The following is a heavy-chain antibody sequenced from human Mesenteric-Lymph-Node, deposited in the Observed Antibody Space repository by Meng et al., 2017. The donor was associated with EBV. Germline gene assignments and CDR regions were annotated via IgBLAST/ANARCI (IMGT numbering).Heavy chain of an antibody. CDR3: ARATVTRNWFDP. CDR1: GYKFITYY. CDR2: INPSVGST. Sequence: QGQLVQSGAGVKRPGASVTVSCKASGYKFITYYIHWVRQAPGQGLEWMGIINPSVGSTTYAQKFQGRVSMTSDASTSTVYMELNSLRSEDTAIYYCARATVTRNWFDPWGQGTLVTVSS. J-gene: IGHJ5*02. V-gene: IGHV1-46*01. D-gene: IGHD4-11*01.